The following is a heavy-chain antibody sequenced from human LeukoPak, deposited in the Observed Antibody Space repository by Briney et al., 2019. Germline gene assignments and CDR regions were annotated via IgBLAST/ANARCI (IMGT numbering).Heavy chain of an antibody. J-gene: IGHJ4*02. D-gene: IGHD6-19*01. CDR2: IKQDGSDK. V-gene: IGHV3-7*01. CDR1: GFSFSSYW. Sequence: PGGSLRLSCTASGFSFSSYWMSWVRQAPGKGLEWVANIKQDGSDKYYVDSVKGRFTISRDNAKNSLYLQMNGLRAEDSALYYCARASAVAGTRDYWGQGTLVTVSS. CDR3: ARASAVAGTRDY.